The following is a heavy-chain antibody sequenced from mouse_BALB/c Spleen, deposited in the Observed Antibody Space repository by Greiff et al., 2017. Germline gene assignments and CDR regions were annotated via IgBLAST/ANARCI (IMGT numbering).Heavy chain of an antibody. CDR3: ARCHYYDYDVGVYFDY. D-gene: IGHD2-4*01. CDR1: GFTFSSYT. J-gene: IGHJ2*01. CDR2: ISSGGGNT. Sequence: EVMLVESGGGLVKPGGSLKLSCAASGFTFSSYTMSWVRQTPEKRLEWVATISSGGGNTYYPDSVKGRFTISRDNAKNNLYLQMSSLRSEDTALYYCARCHYYDYDVGVYFDYWGQGTTLTVSS. V-gene: IGHV5-9*03.